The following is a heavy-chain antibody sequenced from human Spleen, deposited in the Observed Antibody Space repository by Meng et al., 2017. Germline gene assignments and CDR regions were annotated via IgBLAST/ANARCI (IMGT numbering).Heavy chain of an antibody. CDR1: GYSFTSYW. V-gene: IGHV5-51*01. D-gene: IGHD1-26*01. CDR2: IYAGESDT. J-gene: IGHJ4*02. CDR3: VRAKPGIDY. Sequence: KVSCKGSGYSFTSYWIGWVRQMPGKGLEWMGIIYAGESDTTYSPSFQGRVSISADRSIDTAYLQWSSLKASDSAMYYCVRAKPGIDYWGQGTLVTVSS.